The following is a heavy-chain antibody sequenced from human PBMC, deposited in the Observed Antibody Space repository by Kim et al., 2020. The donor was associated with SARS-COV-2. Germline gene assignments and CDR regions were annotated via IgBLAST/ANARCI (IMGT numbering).Heavy chain of an antibody. CDR3: ARQDTAMIWGSDY. CDR2: IYYSGSI. Sequence: SETLSLTCTVSGGYVSSRSYYWAWIRQPPGKGLEWIGSIYYSGSIYYNPSLTSRLTISVDTSKNEFSLKLTSVTAADTAVYYCARQDTAMIWGSDYWGQGTLVTVSS. CDR1: GGYVSSRSYY. J-gene: IGHJ4*02. D-gene: IGHD3-16*01. V-gene: IGHV4-39*01.